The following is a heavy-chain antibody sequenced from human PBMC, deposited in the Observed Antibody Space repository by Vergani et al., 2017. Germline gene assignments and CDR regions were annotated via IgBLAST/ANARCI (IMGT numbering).Heavy chain of an antibody. J-gene: IGHJ4*01. V-gene: IGHV3-23*01. CDR2: ISGPGLST. CDR1: GFTFSNSA. CDR3: VKEKIGLGSYFFDS. Sequence: EVHLLESGGGLVQSGGSLRLSCAASGFTFSNSAVSGVRQAPGRGLAWVSSISGPGLSTYYADSVKGRFSLSRDNSKNTVFLQMHSLRAEDTAIYYCVKEKIGLGSYFFDSWGHGILVTVSS. D-gene: IGHD2/OR15-2a*01.